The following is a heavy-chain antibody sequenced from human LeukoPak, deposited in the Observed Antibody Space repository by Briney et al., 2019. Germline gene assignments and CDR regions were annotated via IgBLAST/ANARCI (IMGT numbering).Heavy chain of an antibody. J-gene: IGHJ4*02. CDR2: ISWNSDNI. D-gene: IGHD3-9*01. V-gene: IGHV3-9*01. Sequence: PGGSLRPSCAASGFTFEDYAMHWVRQAPGKGLEWVSGISWNSDNIGYADSVKGRFTISRHNAKNSLYLQMNSLRAEDTALYYCAKGGPGNFDPRLDYWGQGTLVTVSS. CDR3: AKGGPGNFDPRLDY. CDR1: GFTFEDYA.